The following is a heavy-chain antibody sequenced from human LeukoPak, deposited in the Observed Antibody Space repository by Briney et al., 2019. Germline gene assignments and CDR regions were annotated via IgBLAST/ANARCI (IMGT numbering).Heavy chain of an antibody. J-gene: IGHJ4*02. V-gene: IGHV1-18*01. CDR2: ISAYNGNT. CDR3: ARSPHFRWFGELSYY. D-gene: IGHD3-10*01. CDR1: GYTFTSYG. Sequence: ASVKVSCKASGYTFTSYGISWVRQAPGQGLEWMGWISAYNGNTNYAQKLQGRVTMTTDTSTSTAYMELRSLRSDDTAVYYCARSPHFRWFGELSYYWGQGTLVTVSP.